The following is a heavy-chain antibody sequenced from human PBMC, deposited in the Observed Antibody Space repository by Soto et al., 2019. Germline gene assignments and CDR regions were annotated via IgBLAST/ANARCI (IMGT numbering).Heavy chain of an antibody. CDR1: GGSISSFY. V-gene: IGHV4-59*01. CDR3: ARDSLRCNYYYGMDV. J-gene: IGHJ6*02. CDR2: IYYSGST. Sequence: QVQLQESGPGLVKPSETLSLTCTVSGGSISSFYWSWIRQPPGKGLEWIGYIYYSGSTKYNPSLKSRVTISGDTSKIQFPLKQSSVTAADPAVYYCARDSLRCNYYYGMDVWGQGTTVTVSS.